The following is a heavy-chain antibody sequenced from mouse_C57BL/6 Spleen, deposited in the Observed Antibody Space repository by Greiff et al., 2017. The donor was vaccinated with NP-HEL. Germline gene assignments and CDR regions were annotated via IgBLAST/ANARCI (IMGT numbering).Heavy chain of an antibody. CDR3: ASITTVVASYYFDY. CDR2: IYPRSGNT. J-gene: IGHJ2*01. Sequence: VQLQQSGAELARPGASVKLSCKASGYTFTSYGISWVKQRPGQGLEWIGEIYPRSGNTYYNEKFKGKATLTADKSSSTAYMELRSLTSEDSAVYFCASITTVVASYYFDYWGQGTTLTVSS. CDR1: GYTFTSYG. V-gene: IGHV1-81*01. D-gene: IGHD1-1*01.